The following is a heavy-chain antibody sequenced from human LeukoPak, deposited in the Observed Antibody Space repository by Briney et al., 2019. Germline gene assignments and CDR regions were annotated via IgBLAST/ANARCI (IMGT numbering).Heavy chain of an antibody. CDR1: GFTFSSYG. V-gene: IGHV3-30*02. CDR2: IRYDGSNK. CDR3: AKLGSITGIGGGY. J-gene: IGHJ4*02. Sequence: GGSLRLSCAASGFTFSSYGMHWVRQAPGKGLEWVAFIRYDGSNKYYADSVKGRFTISRDNSKNTLYLQMNSLRAEDTAVYYCAKLGSITGIGGGYWGQGTLVTVSS. D-gene: IGHD1-20*01.